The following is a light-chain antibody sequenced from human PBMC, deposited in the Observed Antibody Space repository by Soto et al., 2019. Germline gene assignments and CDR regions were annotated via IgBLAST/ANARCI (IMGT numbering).Light chain of an antibody. J-gene: IGKJ5*01. CDR2: GAS. CDR1: QSVSSSY. Sequence: IVLTQSPCTLSLSPGERAPLSCPASQSVSSSYLAWYQQKPGQAPRLLIYGASTRATGIPARFSGSGSGTEFTLTISSLQSEDVAIYYCQQYGGSPRITFGQGTRLEIK. V-gene: IGKV3-20*01. CDR3: QQYGGSPRIT.